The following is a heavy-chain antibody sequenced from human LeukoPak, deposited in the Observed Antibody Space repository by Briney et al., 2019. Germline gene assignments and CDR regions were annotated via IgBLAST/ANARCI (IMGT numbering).Heavy chain of an antibody. V-gene: IGHV3-74*01. J-gene: IGHJ4*02. Sequence: GGSLRLSCAASGFTFSSYWMHWVRQAPGKGLVWVSRINSDGSSTSYADSVKGRFTISRDNAKNTLYLQMNSLRAEDTAVYYCARGGIAVAGTLDWGQGTLVTVSS. CDR2: INSDGSST. CDR3: ARGGIAVAGTLD. D-gene: IGHD6-19*01. CDR1: GFTFSSYW.